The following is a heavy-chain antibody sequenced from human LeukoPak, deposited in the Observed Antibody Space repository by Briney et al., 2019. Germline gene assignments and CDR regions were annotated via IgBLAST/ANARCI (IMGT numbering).Heavy chain of an antibody. D-gene: IGHD4-17*01. CDR3: AKDKYTWGDNGDSLDF. CDR2: ISASGGAT. CDR1: KFTFSSYA. Sequence: PGGPLRLSCAASKFTFSSYAMNWVRQAPGKGLEWVSGISASGGATYYADSVKGRFIISRDNSKSTVSLLMNSLTAEDTAIYYCAKDKYTWGDNGDSLDFWGQGTLVSVSS. J-gene: IGHJ4*02. V-gene: IGHV3-23*01.